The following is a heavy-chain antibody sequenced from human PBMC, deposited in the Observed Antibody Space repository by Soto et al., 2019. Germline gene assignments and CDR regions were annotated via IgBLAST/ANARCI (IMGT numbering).Heavy chain of an antibody. CDR1: GYTFTSYA. J-gene: IGHJ5*02. D-gene: IGHD6-19*01. CDR2: INAGNGNT. Sequence: EASVKVCCKASGYTFTSYAMHWVRQAPGQRLEWMGWINAGNGNTKYSQKFQGRVTITRDTSASTAYMELSSLRSEDTAVYYCARDRSGIAVFDPWGQGTLVTVSS. CDR3: ARDRSGIAVFDP. V-gene: IGHV1-3*01.